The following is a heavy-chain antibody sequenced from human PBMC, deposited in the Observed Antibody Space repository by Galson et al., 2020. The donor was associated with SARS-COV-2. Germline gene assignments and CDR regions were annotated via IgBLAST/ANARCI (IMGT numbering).Heavy chain of an antibody. CDR1: GFMFSGYG. CDR3: ARDPSSSSFLDYFYYMDV. V-gene: IGHV3-33*01. J-gene: IGHJ6*03. D-gene: IGHD2-2*01. CDR2: IWNDGSNK. Sequence: GGSLRLSCAASGFMFSGYGMHWVRQTPGKGLEWVAVIWNDGSNKKYRDAVKGRFTISRDNSKKTLYLQMNSLRAEDTAVYYCARDPSSSSFLDYFYYMDVWGKGTTVTVS.